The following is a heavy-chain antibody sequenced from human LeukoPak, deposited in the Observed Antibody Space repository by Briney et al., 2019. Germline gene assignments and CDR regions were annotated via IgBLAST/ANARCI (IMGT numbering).Heavy chain of an antibody. CDR1: GFTFSSYA. J-gene: IGHJ1*01. D-gene: IGHD3-10*01. CDR2: ISGSGGST. Sequence: GGSLRLSCAASGFTFSSYAMSWVRQAPGKGLEWVSAISGSGGSTYYADSVKGRFTISRDNSKNTLYLQMSSLRAEDTAVYYCAKEGDYYGSGSSAEYFQHWGQGTLVTVSS. CDR3: AKEGDYYGSGSSAEYFQH. V-gene: IGHV3-23*01.